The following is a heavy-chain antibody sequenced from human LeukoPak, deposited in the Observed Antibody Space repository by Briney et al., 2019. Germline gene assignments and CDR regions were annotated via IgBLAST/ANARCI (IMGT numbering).Heavy chain of an antibody. D-gene: IGHD4-11*01. CDR3: AREPDYSNSTYYFDY. J-gene: IGHJ4*02. CDR2: INPNSGGST. Sequence: ASVKVSCKASGYTFTGYYMHWVRQAPGQGLEWMGWINPNSGGSTSYAQKFQGRVTMTRDMSTSTVYMELSSLRSEDTAVYYCAREPDYSNSTYYFDYWGQGTLVTVSS. CDR1: GYTFTGYY. V-gene: IGHV1-46*01.